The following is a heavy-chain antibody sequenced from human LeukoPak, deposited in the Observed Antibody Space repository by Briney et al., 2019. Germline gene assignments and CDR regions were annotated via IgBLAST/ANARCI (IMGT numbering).Heavy chain of an antibody. V-gene: IGHV3-53*01. Sequence: GGSLRLSFAASGFTVSSNYMTWVRQAPGKGLEWVSVIYSGGSTYYADSVQGRFTISRDNSKNTLYLQMNSLRAEDTAVYYCARVLYYYDSRGYRQFDYWGQGTLVTVSS. CDR3: ARVLYYYDSRGYRQFDY. J-gene: IGHJ4*02. CDR2: IYSGGST. CDR1: GFTVSSNY. D-gene: IGHD3-22*01.